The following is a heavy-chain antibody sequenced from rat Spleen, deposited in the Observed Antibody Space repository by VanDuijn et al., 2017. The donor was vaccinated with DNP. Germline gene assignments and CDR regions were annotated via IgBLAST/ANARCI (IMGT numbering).Heavy chain of an antibody. J-gene: IGHJ2*01. CDR1: GFTFSDYH. Sequence: EVQLVESDGGLVQPGRSLKLSCAASGFTFSDYHMAWVRQAPTKGLEWVTTISFDGSATSYRDSVKGRFTVSRDNAKSTLYLQMDSLRSGDTATYSCTRPGSPYYFDHWGQGVMVTVSS. V-gene: IGHV5-7*01. CDR3: TRPGSPYYFDH. D-gene: IGHD5-1*01. CDR2: ISFDGSAT.